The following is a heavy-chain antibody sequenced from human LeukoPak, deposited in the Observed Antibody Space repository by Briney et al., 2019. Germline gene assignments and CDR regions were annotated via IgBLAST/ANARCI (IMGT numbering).Heavy chain of an antibody. V-gene: IGHV1-8*01. Sequence: ASVKVSCKASGYTFTSYDINWVRQATGQGLEWMGWMNPNSGNTGYAQKFQGRVTMTRHTSISKAYMELSSLISGDTAVYYCARERRGVSIVYWGQGTLVTVSS. J-gene: IGHJ4*02. CDR1: GYTFTSYD. D-gene: IGHD1-26*01. CDR2: MNPNSGNT. CDR3: ARERRGVSIVY.